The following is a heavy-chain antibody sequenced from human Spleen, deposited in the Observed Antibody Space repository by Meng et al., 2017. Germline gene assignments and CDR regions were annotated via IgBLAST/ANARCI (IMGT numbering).Heavy chain of an antibody. CDR3: AKIGVTFDVFDI. Sequence: GESLKISCAASGFQFSSYAMHWVRQAPGKGLEWVANINRDGSEEHFVDSVKGRFTISRDNAKNSLYLQMNSLRAEDTAVYYCAKIGVTFDVFDIWGQGTMVTVSS. CDR2: INRDGSEE. J-gene: IGHJ3*02. D-gene: IGHD2-21*02. V-gene: IGHV3-7*01. CDR1: GFQFSSYA.